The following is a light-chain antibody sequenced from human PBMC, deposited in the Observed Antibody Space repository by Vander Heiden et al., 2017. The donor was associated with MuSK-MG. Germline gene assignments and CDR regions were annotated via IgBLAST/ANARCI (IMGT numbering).Light chain of an antibody. V-gene: IGLV1-47*01. J-gene: IGLJ2*01. CDR2: RNN. CDR3: AAWDDSLSAVL. Sequence: QSVLTQPPSASGTPGQRVTLSCSGSSSNIGSNYVYWYQQLPVTAPKLLIYRNNQRPSGVTARFSGSKSGTSASLAISGLRSEDEADYYCAAWDDSLSAVLFGGGTKLTVL. CDR1: SSNIGSNY.